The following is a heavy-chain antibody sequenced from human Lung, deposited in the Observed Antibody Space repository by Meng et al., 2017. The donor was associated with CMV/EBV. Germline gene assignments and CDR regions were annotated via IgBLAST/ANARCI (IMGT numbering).Heavy chain of an antibody. J-gene: IGHJ4*02. V-gene: IGHV3-30*02. CDR3: AKEGKSVYSGSSYAS. CDR1: GFAFSSYG. D-gene: IGHD1-26*01. Sequence: GGSLRLXCAASGFAFSSYGMHWVRQAPGKGLEWVVFIRFDGSEKYYADSVKGRFTISRDNFKNTVYLQMESLRAEDAAVYYCAKEGKSVYSGSSYASWGQG. CDR2: IRFDGSEK.